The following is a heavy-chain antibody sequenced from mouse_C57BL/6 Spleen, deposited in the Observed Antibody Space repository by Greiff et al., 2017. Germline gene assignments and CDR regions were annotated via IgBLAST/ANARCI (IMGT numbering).Heavy chain of an antibody. J-gene: IGHJ4*01. V-gene: IGHV1-69*01. CDR2: IDPSDSYT. CDR1: GYTFTSYW. Sequence: QVQLKQPGAELVMPGASVKLSCKASGYTFTSYWMHWVKQRPGQGLEWIGEIDPSDSYTNYNQKFKGKSTLTVDKSSSTAYMQLSSLTSEDSAVYYCARQEIYYGNPYYAMDYWGQGTSVTVSS. CDR3: ARQEIYYGNPYYAMDY. D-gene: IGHD2-1*01.